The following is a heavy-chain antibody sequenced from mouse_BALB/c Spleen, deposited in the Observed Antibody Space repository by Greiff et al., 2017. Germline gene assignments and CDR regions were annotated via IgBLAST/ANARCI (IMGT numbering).Heavy chain of an antibody. D-gene: IGHD1-1*01. J-gene: IGHJ2*01. Sequence: QVQLQQSGPELVRPGVSVKISCKGSTSTFPVYAMPWVKQSHAKSLEWIGVISTSYGNTNYNQKFKGKATMTVDKSSSTAYMELARLTSEDSAVYYCARGARLYYFDYWGQGTTLTVSS. CDR1: TSTFPVYA. V-gene: IGHV1-67*01. CDR2: ISTSYGNT. CDR3: ARGARLYYFDY.